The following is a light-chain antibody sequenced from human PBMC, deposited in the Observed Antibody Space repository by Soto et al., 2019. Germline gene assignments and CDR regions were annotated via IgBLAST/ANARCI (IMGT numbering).Light chain of an antibody. J-gene: IGLJ3*02. Sequence: QSALTQPPSASGSPGQSVAISCTGTSSDVGGYNYVSWYQHHPGKAPKLMIYEVSRRPSGVSVRFSGSKSGNTASLTVSGLQAEDEADYCCSSYSGSSNWVFGGGTKLTVL. CDR1: SSDVGGYNY. V-gene: IGLV2-8*01. CDR3: SSYSGSSNWV. CDR2: EVS.